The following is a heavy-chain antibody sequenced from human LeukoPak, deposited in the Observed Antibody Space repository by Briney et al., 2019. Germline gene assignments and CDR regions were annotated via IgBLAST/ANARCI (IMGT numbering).Heavy chain of an antibody. Sequence: GRSLRLSCAASVFTFSSYGMSWVRQAPGKGLEWVSAISGSGGSTYYADSVKGRFTIPRDNSKNTLYLQMNSLRAEDTAVYYCAKALLLWFGDGDYWGQGTLVTVSS. CDR1: VFTFSSYG. J-gene: IGHJ4*02. D-gene: IGHD3-10*01. V-gene: IGHV3-23*01. CDR3: AKALLLWFGDGDY. CDR2: ISGSGGST.